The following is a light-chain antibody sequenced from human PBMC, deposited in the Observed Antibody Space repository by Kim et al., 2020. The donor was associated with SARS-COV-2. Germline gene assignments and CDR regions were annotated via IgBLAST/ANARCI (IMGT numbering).Light chain of an antibody. CDR1: SSTSENKY. CDR2: DHH. CDR3: GTWETNREI. V-gene: IGLV1-51*01. Sequence: APGQKVAHSCSRTSSTSENKYIAWYQEFSGRAPRLLIYDHHKRPSGIPDRFSGSRSGTSSTLAITGLQTGDGADYYCGTWETNREIFGGGTQLTVL. J-gene: IGLJ2*01.